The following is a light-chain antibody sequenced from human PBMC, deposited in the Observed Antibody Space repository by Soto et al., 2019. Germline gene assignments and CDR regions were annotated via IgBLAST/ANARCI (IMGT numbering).Light chain of an antibody. CDR2: GAS. Sequence: EIVMTQSPATLSVSPGEIATLSCRASQSINSKLAWYQQKPGQAPRLLIYGASIRATGIPARFSGSGSGTEFTLTISSLQSEDVATYYCQKYNSPPDTFGQGTRLEIK. CDR3: QKYNSPPDT. J-gene: IGKJ2*01. V-gene: IGKV3-15*01. CDR1: QSINSK.